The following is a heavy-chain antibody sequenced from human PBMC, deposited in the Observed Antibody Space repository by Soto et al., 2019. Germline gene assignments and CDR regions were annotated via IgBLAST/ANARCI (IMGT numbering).Heavy chain of an antibody. D-gene: IGHD2-15*01. CDR2: ISAYNGNT. Sequence: ASVKVSCKASGYTFTSYGISWVRQAPGQGLEWMGWISAYNGNTNYAQKLQGRVTMTTDTSTSTAYMELRSLRSDDTAVYYCARSVGYCSGGSSYLNYFDYWGQGTLVTVSS. CDR3: ARSVGYCSGGSSYLNYFDY. J-gene: IGHJ4*02. CDR1: GYTFTSYG. V-gene: IGHV1-18*01.